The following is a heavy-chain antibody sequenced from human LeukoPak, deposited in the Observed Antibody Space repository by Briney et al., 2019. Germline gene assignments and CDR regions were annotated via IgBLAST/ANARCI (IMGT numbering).Heavy chain of an antibody. CDR1: GGSFSGYY. D-gene: IGHD3-9*01. CDR3: ARGPFDWYHLDRGKWFDP. CDR2: INHSGST. Sequence: PSETLSLTCAVYGGSFSGYYWSCIRQPPGKGLEWIGEINHSGSTNYNPSLKSRVTISVDTSKNQFSLKLSSVTAADTAVYYCARGPFDWYHLDRGKWFDPWGQGTLVTVSS. J-gene: IGHJ5*02. V-gene: IGHV4-34*01.